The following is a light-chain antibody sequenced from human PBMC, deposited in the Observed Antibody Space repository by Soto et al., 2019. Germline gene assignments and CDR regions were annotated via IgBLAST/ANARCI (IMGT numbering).Light chain of an antibody. J-gene: IGLJ2*01. CDR2: AYR. Sequence: QSVLTQPPSVSGAPGQRVTISCTGSSSNIGAGYDVHWYQQLPGTAPKLLIYAYRNRPSGVPDRFSGSKSGTSASLAITGLQAEDEADYYFQSYDSSLSGLVFGGGTKLTVL. CDR3: QSYDSSLSGLV. V-gene: IGLV1-40*01. CDR1: SSNIGAGYD.